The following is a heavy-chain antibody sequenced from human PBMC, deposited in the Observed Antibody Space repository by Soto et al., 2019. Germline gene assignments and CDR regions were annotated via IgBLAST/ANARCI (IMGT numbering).Heavy chain of an antibody. J-gene: IGHJ4*02. D-gene: IGHD2-2*01. CDR3: AKWSGVPPSFFDY. CDR1: GFTFSSYA. V-gene: IGHV3-23*01. CDR2: ISGSGGST. Sequence: PGGSLRFSCAASGFTFSSYAMSWVRQAPGKGLEWVSGISGSGGSTYYADSMKGRLTISRDNSKNMLYLQMNSPRAEDTAVYFCAKWSGVPPSFFDYWGQGTLVTVSS.